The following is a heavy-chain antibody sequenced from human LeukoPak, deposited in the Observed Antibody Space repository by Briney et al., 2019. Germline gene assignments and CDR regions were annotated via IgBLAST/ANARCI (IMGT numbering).Heavy chain of an antibody. D-gene: IGHD3-22*01. J-gene: IGHJ4*02. CDR3: ARDRPQGYYDSSGEGY. CDR2: IYYNGST. V-gene: IGHV4-39*07. CDR1: GGSISSSSYY. Sequence: SETLSLTCTVSGGSISSSSYYWGWIRQPPGKGLEWIGSIYYNGSTYYNPSLKSRVTISVDTSKTQFSLKLSSVAAADTAVYYCARDRPQGYYDSSGEGYWGQGTLVTVSS.